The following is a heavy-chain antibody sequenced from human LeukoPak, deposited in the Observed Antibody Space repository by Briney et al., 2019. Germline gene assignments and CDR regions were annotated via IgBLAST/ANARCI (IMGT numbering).Heavy chain of an antibody. V-gene: IGHV1-24*01. D-gene: IGHD6-13*01. CDR2: FYPEDGET. CDR3: ATAGTGESRWFDR. J-gene: IGHJ5*02. Sequence: ASVTVSCKVSGYTLTELSMHWVRQAPGKGLEWMGGFYPEDGETIYAQKSQGRVTMTEDTSTDTAYMELSSLRSEDTAVDYCATAGTGESRWFDRWGQGTLVTVSS. CDR1: GYTLTELS.